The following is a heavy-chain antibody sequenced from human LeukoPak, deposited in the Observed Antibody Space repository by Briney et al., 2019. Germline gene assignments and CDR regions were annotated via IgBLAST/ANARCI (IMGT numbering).Heavy chain of an antibody. Sequence: SVKVSCKASGGTYNNYAITWVRQAPGQGLEWVGGILPIFGTSNYAQRFQGRVTITADESTGTTYMELSSLRSEDTAVYYCARDHRGFYYGSGNYYYLDVWGKGTTVTVSS. J-gene: IGHJ6*03. D-gene: IGHD3-10*01. CDR3: ARDHRGFYYGSGNYYYLDV. CDR2: ILPIFGTS. CDR1: GGTYNNYA. V-gene: IGHV1-69*13.